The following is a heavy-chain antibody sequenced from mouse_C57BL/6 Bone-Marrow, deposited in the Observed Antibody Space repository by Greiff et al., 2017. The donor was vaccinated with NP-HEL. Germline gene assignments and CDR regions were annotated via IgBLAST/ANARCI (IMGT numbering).Heavy chain of an antibody. CDR1: GYTFTSYW. V-gene: IGHV1-69*01. Sequence: QVQLQQPGAELVMPGASVKLSCKASGYTFTSYWMHWVKQRPGQGLEWIGELDPSDSYTNYNQKFKGKSTLTVDKSSSTAYMQLSSLTSEDSAVYYCARSDSNYVRWYFDVWGTGTTVTVSS. D-gene: IGHD2-5*01. J-gene: IGHJ1*03. CDR2: LDPSDSYT. CDR3: ARSDSNYVRWYFDV.